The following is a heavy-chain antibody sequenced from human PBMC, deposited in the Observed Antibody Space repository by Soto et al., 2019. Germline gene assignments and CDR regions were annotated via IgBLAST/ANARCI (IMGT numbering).Heavy chain of an antibody. CDR2: ISAYNGNT. Sequence: ASVKVSCKASGYTFTSYGISWVRQAPGQGLEWMGWISAYNGNTNYAQKLQGRVTMTTDTSTSTAYMELRSLRSDDTAVYYCARDSKVYYDILTGYYPKGDFDYWGQGTLVTVSS. J-gene: IGHJ4*02. V-gene: IGHV1-18*01. CDR1: GYTFTSYG. CDR3: ARDSKVYYDILTGYYPKGDFDY. D-gene: IGHD3-9*01.